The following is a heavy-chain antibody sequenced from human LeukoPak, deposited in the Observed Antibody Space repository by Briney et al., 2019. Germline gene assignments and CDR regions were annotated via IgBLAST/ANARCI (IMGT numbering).Heavy chain of an antibody. J-gene: IGHJ5*02. CDR2: IYYSGST. Sequence: SETLSLTCTVSGGSISSSSYYWGWIRQPPGKGLEWIGSIYYSGSTYYNPSLKSRVTISVDTSKNQFSLKLSSVTAADTAVYYCARETTTSGRSDPWGQGTLVTVSS. D-gene: IGHD1-26*01. V-gene: IGHV4-39*07. CDR1: GGSISSSSYY. CDR3: ARETTTSGRSDP.